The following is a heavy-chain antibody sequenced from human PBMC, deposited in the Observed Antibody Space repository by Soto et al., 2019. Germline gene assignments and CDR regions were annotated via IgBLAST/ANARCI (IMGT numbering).Heavy chain of an antibody. Sequence: GASVKVSCKASGYIFTNYYMYWVRQAPGQGLEWMGVINPSGGVTNYAQKFQGRVTMTRDTSTSTVYMELNSLKSDDTAVYYCASGLANWGSYYFHYWGQGTLVIVSS. CDR2: INPSGGVT. CDR3: ASGLANWGSYYFHY. J-gene: IGHJ4*02. V-gene: IGHV1-46*01. CDR1: GYIFTNYY. D-gene: IGHD7-27*01.